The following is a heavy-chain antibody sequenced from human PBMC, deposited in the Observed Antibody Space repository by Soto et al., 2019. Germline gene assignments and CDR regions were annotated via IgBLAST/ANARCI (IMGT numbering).Heavy chain of an antibody. CDR3: ARDIAAAGMDDWFDP. J-gene: IGHJ5*02. CDR1: GGSISGYY. D-gene: IGHD6-13*01. CDR2: IYTSGST. V-gene: IGHV4-4*07. Sequence: ETLSLTCTVSGGSISGYYWSWIRQPAWKGLEWIGRIYTSGSTNYNPSLKSRVTMSVDTSKNQFSLKLSSMTAADTAVYYCARDIAAAGMDDWFDPWGQGTLVTVSS.